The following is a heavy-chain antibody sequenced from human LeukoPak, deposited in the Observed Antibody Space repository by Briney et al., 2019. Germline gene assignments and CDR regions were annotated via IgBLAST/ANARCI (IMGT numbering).Heavy chain of an antibody. CDR3: AKDLFTYSSSSRFDY. V-gene: IGHV3-23*01. Sequence: GGSLRLSCAASRFSFSNYAMSWVRQAPGKGLEWVSAISGGGGSTYYADSVKGRFTISRDNSKNTLFLQMSSLRAEDTAVYYCAKDLFTYSSSSRFDYWGQGTLVTVSS. D-gene: IGHD6-13*01. J-gene: IGHJ4*02. CDR1: RFSFSNYA. CDR2: ISGGGGST.